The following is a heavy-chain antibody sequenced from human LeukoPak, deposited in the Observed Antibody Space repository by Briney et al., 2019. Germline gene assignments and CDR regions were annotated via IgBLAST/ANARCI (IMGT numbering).Heavy chain of an antibody. D-gene: IGHD1-26*01. Sequence: GGSLRLSCAASGFTFDDYAMHWVRQAPGKGLEWVSLISGDGGSTYYADSVKGRFTISRDNSKNSLYLQMNSLRAEDTAVYYCASGQGAPRWGQGTLVTVSS. CDR1: GFTFDDYA. V-gene: IGHV3-43*02. CDR2: ISGDGGST. J-gene: IGHJ4*02. CDR3: ASGQGAPR.